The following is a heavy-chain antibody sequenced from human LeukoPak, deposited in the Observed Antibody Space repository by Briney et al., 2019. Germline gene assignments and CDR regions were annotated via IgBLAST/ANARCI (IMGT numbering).Heavy chain of an antibody. CDR1: GYSFTSYW. V-gene: IGHV5-51*04. D-gene: IGHD5-24*01. CDR2: IYPGDSDT. CDR3: ARAGDGYNYVIVY. J-gene: IGHJ4*02. Sequence: GESLKISCKGSGYSFTSYWIGWVRHMPGKGLEWMGIIYPGDSDTRYSQSYQGQVTISADKPISTAYLQWSSLKASDTAMYYCARAGDGYNYVIVYWGQGTLVTVSS.